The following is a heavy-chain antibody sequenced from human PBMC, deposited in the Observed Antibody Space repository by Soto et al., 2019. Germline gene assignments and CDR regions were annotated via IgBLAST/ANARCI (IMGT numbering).Heavy chain of an antibody. J-gene: IGHJ6*03. Sequence: QVQLVQSGAEVKKPGASVKVSCKASGYTFTSYDINWVRQATGQGLEWMGWMNPNSGNTGYAQKFQGGVTMTRNTSISTAYMELSSLRSEDTAVYYCARGAADYVYYYYYYMDVWGKGTTVTVSS. D-gene: IGHD4-17*01. CDR3: ARGAADYVYYYYYYMDV. CDR1: GYTFTSYD. V-gene: IGHV1-8*01. CDR2: MNPNSGNT.